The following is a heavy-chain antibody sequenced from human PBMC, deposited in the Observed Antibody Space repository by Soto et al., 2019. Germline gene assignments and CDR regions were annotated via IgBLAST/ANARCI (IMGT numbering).Heavy chain of an antibody. CDR2: IYHSGST. J-gene: IGHJ5*02. V-gene: IGHV4-39*01. Sequence: QLQLQESGPGLVKPSETLSLTCTVSGGSISSSRYYWGWIRQPPGKGLEWIGRIYHSGSTYYNPSLKSRVTISVDTSKNQFSLKLSSVTAADTAVYYCTNSNWFDPWGQGTLVTVSS. D-gene: IGHD3-10*01. CDR1: GGSISSSRYY. CDR3: TNSNWFDP.